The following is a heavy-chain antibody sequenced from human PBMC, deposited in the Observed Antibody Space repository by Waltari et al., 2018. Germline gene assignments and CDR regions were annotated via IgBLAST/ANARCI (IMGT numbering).Heavy chain of an antibody. CDR1: GFTFSSYA. CDR2: IYSGGST. D-gene: IGHD3-10*01. Sequence: EVQLLESGGGLVQPGGSLRLSCAASGFTFSSYAMSWVRQAPGKGLEWVSVIYSGGSTYYADSVKGRFTISRDNSKNTLYLQMNSLRTEDTALYYCAKDLISITMVQGVKWAYGMDVWGQGTTVTVSS. J-gene: IGHJ6*02. CDR3: AKDLISITMVQGVKWAYGMDV. V-gene: IGHV3-23*03.